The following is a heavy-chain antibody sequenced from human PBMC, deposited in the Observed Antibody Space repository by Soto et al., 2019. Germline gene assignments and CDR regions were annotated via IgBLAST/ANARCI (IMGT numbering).Heavy chain of an antibody. CDR1: GFTVSTYA. CDR3: AKTPRGGASGDWYVDR. V-gene: IGHV3-23*05. J-gene: IGHJ2*01. D-gene: IGHD3-10*01. Sequence: EVQLLESGGGWVPPGGSLRLSCAASGFTVSTYAMTWVRLAPGRGLEWVLGIKSSGSPTDYPESVKGRFTISRYNLMNTLVLDMNGLRAEDTAIYYCAKTPRGGASGDWYVDRWGRGTLVTVSS. CDR2: IKSSGSPT.